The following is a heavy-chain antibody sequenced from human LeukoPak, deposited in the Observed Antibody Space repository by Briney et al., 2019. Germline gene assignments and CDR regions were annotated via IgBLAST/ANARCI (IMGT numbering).Heavy chain of an antibody. Sequence: SETLSLTCTVSGGSISSGSYYWSWIRQPAGKGLEWIGRIYTSGSTNYNPSLKSRVTISVDTSKNQFSLKLSSVTAADTAVYYCARGVSTRIAVAGTLGYWGQGTLVTVSS. D-gene: IGHD6-19*01. CDR2: IYTSGST. V-gene: IGHV4-61*02. CDR1: GGSISSGSYY. J-gene: IGHJ4*02. CDR3: ARGVSTRIAVAGTLGY.